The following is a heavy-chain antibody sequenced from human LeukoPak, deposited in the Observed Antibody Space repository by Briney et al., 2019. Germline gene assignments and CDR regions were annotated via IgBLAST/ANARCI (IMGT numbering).Heavy chain of an antibody. CDR2: INPNSGGT. J-gene: IGHJ4*02. Sequence: ASVKVSCKASGYTLTAYYMHRVRQAPGQGLEWMGWINPNSGGTNYAQKFQGRVTMTRDTSTSTVYMELSRLRSEDTAVYYCARGGYGDRIDYWGQGTLVSVSS. CDR3: ARGGYGDRIDY. D-gene: IGHD4-17*01. CDR1: GYTLTAYY. V-gene: IGHV1-2*02.